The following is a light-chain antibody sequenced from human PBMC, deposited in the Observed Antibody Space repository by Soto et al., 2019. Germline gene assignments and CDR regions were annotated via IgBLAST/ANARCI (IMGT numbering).Light chain of an antibody. Sequence: QSVLTKPPSASGTPGQRVTISCSGSGSNLRGNTVNWYQHLPETAPKLLIYANTQRPSGVPDRFSGSKSGTSASLAISGLQSDDEADYYCAAWDDSLNGWVFGGGTQLTVL. CDR1: GSNLRGNT. CDR3: AAWDDSLNGWV. CDR2: ANT. V-gene: IGLV1-44*01. J-gene: IGLJ3*02.